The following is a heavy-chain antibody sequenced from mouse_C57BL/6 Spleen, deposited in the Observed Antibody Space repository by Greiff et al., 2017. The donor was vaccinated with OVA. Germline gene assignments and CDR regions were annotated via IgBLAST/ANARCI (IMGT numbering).Heavy chain of an antibody. CDR1: GYPFTSYW. V-gene: IGHV1-72*01. J-gene: IGHJ2*01. CDR2: IAPNSGGT. D-gene: IGHD1-1*02. CDR3: AREGGNYFDY. Sequence: QVQLQQPGAELVKPGASVTLSCKASGYPFTSYWMHWVKQRPGRGLEWIGRIAPNSGGTKYNEKFKSKATLTVDKPSSTAYMQLSSLTSEDSAVYYCAREGGNYFDYWGQGTTLTVSS.